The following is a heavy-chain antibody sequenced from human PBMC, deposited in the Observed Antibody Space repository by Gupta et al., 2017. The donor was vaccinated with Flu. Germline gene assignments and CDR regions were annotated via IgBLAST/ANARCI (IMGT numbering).Heavy chain of an antibody. CDR2: IGRSGGDI. V-gene: IGHV3-48*03. CDR1: GFTFSSFE. J-gene: IGHJ6*02. Sequence: EVQLVESGGGLVQPGGSLRLSCAASGFTFSSFEMNWVRLAAGKGLEWVSYIGRSGGDIYYTDSVKGRFTVSRDNARNSLYLQMNSLRVEDTAVYYCARLTADQYYYGMDVWGQGTTVTVSS. CDR3: ARLTADQYYYGMDV. D-gene: IGHD2-21*02.